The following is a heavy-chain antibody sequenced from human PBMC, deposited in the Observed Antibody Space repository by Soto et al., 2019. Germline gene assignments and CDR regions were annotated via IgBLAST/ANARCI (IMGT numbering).Heavy chain of an antibody. V-gene: IGHV4-4*07. CDR3: ARSGTMDRWFDP. J-gene: IGHJ5*02. CDR1: GGSISSYY. CDR2: IYTSGST. D-gene: IGHD1-7*01. Sequence: ETLSLSCPVSGGSISSYYWSWIRQPAGKGLEWIGRIYTSGSTNYNPSLKSRVTMSVDTSKNQFSLKLSSVTAADTAVYYCARSGTMDRWFDPWGQGTLVTVSS.